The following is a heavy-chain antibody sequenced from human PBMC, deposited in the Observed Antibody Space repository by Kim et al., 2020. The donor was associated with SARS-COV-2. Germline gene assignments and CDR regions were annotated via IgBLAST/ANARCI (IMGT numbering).Heavy chain of an antibody. V-gene: IGHV3-49*04. CDR2: IRSKAYGGTT. Sequence: GGSLRLSCTASGFTFGDYAMSWVRQSPGKGLEWVGFIRSKAYGGTTEYSASVKGRFTISRDDSKSIAYLQMNSLKTEDTAVYYCTRDWGPIVLMVYGRSNAFDIWGQGTMVTVSS. CDR1: GFTFGDYA. CDR3: TRDWGPIVLMVYGRSNAFDI. J-gene: IGHJ3*02. D-gene: IGHD2-8*01.